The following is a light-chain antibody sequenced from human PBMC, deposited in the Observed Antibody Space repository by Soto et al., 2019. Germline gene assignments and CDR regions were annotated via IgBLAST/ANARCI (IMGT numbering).Light chain of an antibody. J-gene: IGKJ4*01. CDR1: QSVSSSY. CDR3: EQCGSAPLT. Sequence: EIVLTQFPGTLSLSQGESATLSCRASQSVSSSYLAWYQQKPGQAPRVLIYGASSKASGIPDRFSGSGSGTDFTLTISRLEPEDFAVYYCEQCGSAPLTFGGGTRVEIK. V-gene: IGKV3-20*01. CDR2: GAS.